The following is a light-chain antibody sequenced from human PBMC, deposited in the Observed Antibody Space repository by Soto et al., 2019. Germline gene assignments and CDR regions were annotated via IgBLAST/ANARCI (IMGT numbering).Light chain of an antibody. J-gene: IGKJ4*01. CDR3: QQYDNPNLTVT. CDR1: QDISNY. CDR2: DAS. V-gene: IGKV1-33*01. Sequence: DIQMTQSPSSLSASVGGRVTITCQASQDISNYLNWYQQKPGKAPKLLIYDASNLETGVPSRFSGSGSGTDFTFTISSLQPEDIATYYCQQYDNPNLTVTFGGGTKVDIK.